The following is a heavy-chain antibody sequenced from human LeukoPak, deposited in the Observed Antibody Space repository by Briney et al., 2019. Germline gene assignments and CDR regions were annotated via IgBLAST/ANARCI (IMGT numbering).Heavy chain of an antibody. Sequence: PSETLSLTCAVYGGSFSGYYWSWIRQPPGKGLEWTGEINHSGSTNYNPSLKSRVTISVDTSKNQFSLKLSSVTAADTAVYYCARGLKALVVVAAIFDYWGQGTLVTVSS. D-gene: IGHD2-15*01. V-gene: IGHV4-34*01. J-gene: IGHJ4*02. CDR2: INHSGST. CDR1: GGSFSGYY. CDR3: ARGLKALVVVAAIFDY.